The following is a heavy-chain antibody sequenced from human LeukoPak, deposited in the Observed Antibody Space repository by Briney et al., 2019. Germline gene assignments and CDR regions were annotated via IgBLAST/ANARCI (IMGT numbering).Heavy chain of an antibody. D-gene: IGHD4-17*01. Sequence: SETLSVTCTVSGGSMSSSSYYWGWIRQPPGKGLEWIGSSYYSGSTYYNPSLKSRVTISVDTSKNQFSLKLSSVTAADTAVYYCARLPTVTFFDYWGQGTLVTVSS. V-gene: IGHV4-39*01. J-gene: IGHJ4*02. CDR1: GGSMSSSSYY. CDR3: ARLPTVTFFDY. CDR2: SYYSGST.